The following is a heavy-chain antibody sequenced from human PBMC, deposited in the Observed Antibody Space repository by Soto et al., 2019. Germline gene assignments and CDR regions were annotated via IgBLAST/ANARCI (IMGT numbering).Heavy chain of an antibody. CDR2: ISSNGGST. CDR1: GFTFSSYA. Sequence: GGSLRLSCAASGFTFSSYAMHWVRQAPGKGLEYVSAISSNGGSTYYANSVKGRFTISRDNSKNTLYLQMGSLRAEDMAVYYCARQGCSGGSCYGNDAFDIWGQGTMVT. V-gene: IGHV3-64*01. J-gene: IGHJ3*02. D-gene: IGHD2-15*01. CDR3: ARQGCSGGSCYGNDAFDI.